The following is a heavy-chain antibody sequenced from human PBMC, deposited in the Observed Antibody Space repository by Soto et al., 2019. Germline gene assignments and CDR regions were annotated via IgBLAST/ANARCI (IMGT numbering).Heavy chain of an antibody. Sequence: QVQLVQSGAEVKKPGASVKVSCKASGYTFTSYGISWLRQAPGQGREWMGWISAYNGNTNYAQKLQGRVTMTTDTSTSTAYMELRSLRTDDTAVYYCARDTPDGVVVVVAATDYYYGMDVWGQGTTVTVSS. CDR2: ISAYNGNT. CDR3: ARDTPDGVVVVVAATDYYYGMDV. D-gene: IGHD2-15*01. J-gene: IGHJ6*02. CDR1: GYTFTSYG. V-gene: IGHV1-18*01.